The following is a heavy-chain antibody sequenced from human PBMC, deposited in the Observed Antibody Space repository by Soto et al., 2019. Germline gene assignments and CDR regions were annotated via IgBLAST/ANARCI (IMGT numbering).Heavy chain of an antibody. Sequence: ASVKVSCKASGYTFTSYGISWVRQAPGQGLEWMGWISGYNGNTNYAQQLQGRVTMTTDTSTSPAYLELRSLRSADTAVYYCARGNSSGWPPLYAFDIWGQGTMVTVSS. CDR2: ISGYNGNT. V-gene: IGHV1-18*01. J-gene: IGHJ3*02. D-gene: IGHD6-19*01. CDR1: GYTFTSYG. CDR3: ARGNSSGWPPLYAFDI.